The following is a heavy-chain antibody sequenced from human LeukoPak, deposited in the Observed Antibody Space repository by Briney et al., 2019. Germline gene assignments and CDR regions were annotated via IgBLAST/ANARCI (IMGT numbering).Heavy chain of an antibody. CDR2: FGISGTI. CDR3: AGYGLYPY. V-gene: IGHV3-48*01. J-gene: IGHJ4*02. Sequence: GGSLRLFCAASGFAVNTYDMHWVRQAPGEGPQWIAYFGISGTIYYADSVRGRFTISRDSAKNSLYLQMNGLRVDDTAIYYCAGYGLYPYWGQGPPVTVSS. D-gene: IGHD5/OR15-5a*01. CDR1: GFAVNTYD.